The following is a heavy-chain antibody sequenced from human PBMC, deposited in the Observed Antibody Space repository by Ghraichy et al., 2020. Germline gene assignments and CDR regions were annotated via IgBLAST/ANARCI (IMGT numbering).Heavy chain of an antibody. CDR2: IDWDDDK. J-gene: IGHJ4*02. CDR3: ARGGIAVAGLYYFDY. Sequence: SGPTLVKPTQTLTLTCTFSGFSLSTSGMCVSWIRQPPGKALEWLARIDWDDDKYYSTSLKTRLTISKDTSKNQVVLTMTNMDPVDTATYYCARGGIAVAGLYYFDYWGQGTLVTVSS. V-gene: IGHV2-70*11. CDR1: GFSLSTSGMC. D-gene: IGHD6-19*01.